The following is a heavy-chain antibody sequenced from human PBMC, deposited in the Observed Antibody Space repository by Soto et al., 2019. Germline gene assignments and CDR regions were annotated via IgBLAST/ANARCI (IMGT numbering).Heavy chain of an antibody. J-gene: IGHJ3*02. CDR2: TYYRSKWNN. CDR3: ARYRGDSSDAFDI. Sequence: SQTLSHTCAISGDSVSSNSAAWNWIRQSPSRGLEWLVRTYYRSKWNNDYAVSVKSLITINPDTSKNQLSLQLKSVTPKEPAVYYLARYRGDSSDAFDIWGQGTMVTVSS. D-gene: IGHD3-10*01. V-gene: IGHV6-1*01. CDR1: GDSVSSNSAA.